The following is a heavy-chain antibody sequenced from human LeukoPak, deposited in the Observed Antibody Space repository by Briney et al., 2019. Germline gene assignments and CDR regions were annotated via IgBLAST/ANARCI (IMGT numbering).Heavy chain of an antibody. J-gene: IGHJ5*02. V-gene: IGHV1-2*02. D-gene: IGHD2-2*01. Sequence: ASVKVSCKASGGTFSSYAISWVRQAPGQGLEWMGWINPNSGGTNYAQKFQGRVTMTRDTSISTAYMELSRLRSDDTAVYYCARDDVYCSSTSCLGTVWFDPWGQGTLVTVPS. CDR3: ARDDVYCSSTSCLGTVWFDP. CDR1: GGTFSSYA. CDR2: INPNSGGT.